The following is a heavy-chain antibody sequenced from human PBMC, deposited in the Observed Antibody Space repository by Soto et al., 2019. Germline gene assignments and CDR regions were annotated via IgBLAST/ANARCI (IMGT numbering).Heavy chain of an antibody. D-gene: IGHD2-15*01. V-gene: IGHV4-30-2*01. CDR3: ARKSSLGHRFFDN. CDR2: IYHGGST. Sequence: QLQLQESGSGLVKPSQTLSLTCDVSGDSISIGGYSWNWLRQPPGKGLQWIGYIYHGGSTYYNPFPTEWVMSSVCRSKNHFSLNLASVAARGNGVYFFARKSSLGHRFFDNWGQGILVPVPS. CDR1: GDSISIGGYS. J-gene: IGHJ4*02.